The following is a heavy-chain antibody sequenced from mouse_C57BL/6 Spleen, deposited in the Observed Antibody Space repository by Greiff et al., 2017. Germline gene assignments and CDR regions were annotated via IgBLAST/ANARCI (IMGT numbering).Heavy chain of an antibody. CDR2: ISDGGSYT. J-gene: IGHJ2*01. V-gene: IGHV5-4*01. Sequence: VQLKESGGGLVKPGGSLKLSCAASGFTFSSYAMSWVRQTPEKRLEWVATISDGGSYTYYPDNVKGRFTISRDNAKNNLYLQMSHLKSEDTAMYYCARGESTGFDYWGQGTTLTVSS. CDR3: ARGESTGFDY. D-gene: IGHD1-1*01. CDR1: GFTFSSYA.